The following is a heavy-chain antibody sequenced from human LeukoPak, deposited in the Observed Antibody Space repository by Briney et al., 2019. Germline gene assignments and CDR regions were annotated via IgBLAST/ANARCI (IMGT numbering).Heavy chain of an antibody. D-gene: IGHD3-16*01. V-gene: IGHV4-31*03. CDR1: GGSSSSGGYY. Sequence: PSETLSLTCTVSGGSSSSGGYYWSSIRQHPGKDLEWIGYIYYSVSTYYNPSLKSRVTISVDTSKNQFSLKLSSVTAADTAVYYCARGAKVGGVANMDVWGKGTTVTVS. CDR2: IYYSVST. CDR3: ARGAKVGGVANMDV. J-gene: IGHJ6*03.